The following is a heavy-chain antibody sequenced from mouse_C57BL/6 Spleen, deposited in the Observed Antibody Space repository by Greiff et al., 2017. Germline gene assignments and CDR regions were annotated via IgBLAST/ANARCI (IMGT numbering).Heavy chain of an antibody. CDR1: GFTFSDAW. CDR3: TWLSYYAMDY. CDR2: NRNKANNHAT. V-gene: IGHV6-6*01. Sequence: DVQLVESGGGLVQPGGSMKLSCAASGFTFSDAWMDWVRQSPEKGLEWVAENRNKANNHATYYAESVKGRFTISRDDSKSSVYLQMNSLRAEDTGIYYCTWLSYYAMDYWGQGTSVTVSS. J-gene: IGHJ4*01.